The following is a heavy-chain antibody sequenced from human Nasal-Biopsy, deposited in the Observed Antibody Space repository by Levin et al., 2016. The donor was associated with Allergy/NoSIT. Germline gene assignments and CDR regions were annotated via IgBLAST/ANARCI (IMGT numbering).Heavy chain of an antibody. CDR1: GFTVSSNE. CDR2: LYSGGNT. J-gene: IGHJ3*02. Sequence: GGSLRLSCAASGFTVSSNEMSWVRQAPGKGLEWVSILYSGGNTYYIDSVKGRFTVSRDNSENTLYLQMNSLRAEDTAVYYCRVWLHTFDMWGQGTMVTVSS. V-gene: IGHV3-53*01. CDR3: RVWLHTFDM. D-gene: IGHD5-18*01.